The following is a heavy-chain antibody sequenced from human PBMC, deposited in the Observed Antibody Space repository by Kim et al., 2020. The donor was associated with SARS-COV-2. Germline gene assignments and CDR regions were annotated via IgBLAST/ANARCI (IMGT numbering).Heavy chain of an antibody. CDR2: IYYSGST. CDR1: GGSVSSGSYY. V-gene: IGHV4-61*01. CDR3: ARGPDRPLPDFDY. J-gene: IGHJ4*02. Sequence: SETLSLTCTVSGGSVSSGSYYWSWIRQPPGKGLEWIGYIYYSGSTNYNPSLKSRVTISVDTSKNQFSLKLSSVTAADTAVYYCARGPDRPLPDFDYWGQGTLVTVSS.